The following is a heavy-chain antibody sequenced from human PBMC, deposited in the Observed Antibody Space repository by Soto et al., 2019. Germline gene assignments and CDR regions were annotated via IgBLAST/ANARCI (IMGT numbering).Heavy chain of an antibody. D-gene: IGHD5-18*01. CDR3: AREGSGYSYGLFDY. CDR2: IYYSGST. J-gene: IGHJ4*02. CDR1: GGSISSYY. Sequence: QVQLQEPGPGLVKPSETLSLTCTVSGGSISSYYWSWIRQPPGKGLEWIGYIYYSGSTNYNPSLKSRVTISVDTSKNQFSLKLSSVTAADTAVYYCAREGSGYSYGLFDYWGQGTLVTVSS. V-gene: IGHV4-59*01.